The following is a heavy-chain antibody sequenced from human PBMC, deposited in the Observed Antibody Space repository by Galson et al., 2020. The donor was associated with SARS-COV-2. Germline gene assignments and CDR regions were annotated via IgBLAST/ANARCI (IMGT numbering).Heavy chain of an antibody. CDR1: KFTFSSFG. Sequence: GGSLRLSCAASKFTFSSFGMHWVRQAPGKGLEWVAVIWSDGNGQHYADSVKGRFTISRDNSNNILYLQMNSLRGEDTGMYHCARDIWHGDNRYLDYWGQGTLVTVSS. V-gene: IGHV3-33*01. CDR3: ARDIWHGDNRYLDY. D-gene: IGHD1-1*01. CDR2: IWSDGNGQ. J-gene: IGHJ4*02.